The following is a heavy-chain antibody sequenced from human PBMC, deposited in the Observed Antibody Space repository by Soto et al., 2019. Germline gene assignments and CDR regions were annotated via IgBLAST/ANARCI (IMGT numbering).Heavy chain of an antibody. V-gene: IGHV1-69*02. J-gene: IGHJ6*03. D-gene: IGHD2-15*01. CDR2: IIPILGIA. CDR3: ASGTVVAATPGEKYYYYYMDV. Sequence: GASVKVSCKASGGTFSSYTISWVRQAPEQGLEWMGRIIPILGIANYAQKFQGRVTITADKSTSTAYMELSSLRSEDTAVYYCASGTVVAATPGEKYYYYYMDVWGKGTTVTVSS. CDR1: GGTFSSYT.